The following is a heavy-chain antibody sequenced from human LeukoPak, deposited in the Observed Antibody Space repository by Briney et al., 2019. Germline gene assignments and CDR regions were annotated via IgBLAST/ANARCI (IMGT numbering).Heavy chain of an antibody. Sequence: WASVKVSCKASGYTFTSYGISWVRQAPGQGLEWMGWISAYNGNTNYAQKLQGRVTMTTDTSTSTAYMELRSLRSDDTAVYYCARDHPLPDLRYFDTNFYGMDVWGQGTTVTVSS. D-gene: IGHD3-9*01. V-gene: IGHV1-18*01. CDR3: ARDHPLPDLRYFDTNFYGMDV. J-gene: IGHJ6*02. CDR2: ISAYNGNT. CDR1: GYTFTSYG.